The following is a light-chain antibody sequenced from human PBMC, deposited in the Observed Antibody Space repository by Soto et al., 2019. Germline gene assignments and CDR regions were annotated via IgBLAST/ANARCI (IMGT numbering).Light chain of an antibody. CDR2: DVN. CDR1: SSDVGSDYNY. CDR3: CSYTTSSTYV. Sequence: QSALTQPASVSGSPGQSIAISCTGTSSDVGSDYNYVSWYQQHPGKAPKLMVYDVNTRPSGVSNRFSGSKSGTTASLTISGLQAEDEADYYCCSYTTSSTYVFGTGTKLTVL. J-gene: IGLJ1*01. V-gene: IGLV2-14*03.